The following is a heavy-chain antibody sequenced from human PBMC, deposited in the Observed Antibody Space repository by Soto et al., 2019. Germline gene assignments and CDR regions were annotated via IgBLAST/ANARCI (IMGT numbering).Heavy chain of an antibody. CDR1: GYTFTSYA. J-gene: IGHJ3*02. V-gene: IGHV1-3*01. CDR2: INAGNGNT. Sequence: QVQLVQSGAEVQKPGASVKVSCKASGYTFTSYAIHWVRQAPGPRLEWMGWINAGNGNTQYSQKFQGRVTITRDKSASRTYMEVSRLRSEDTALYYFARELSGDIMSMTVAFHIWVQGTMVTVSS. CDR3: ARELSGDIMSMTVAFHI. D-gene: IGHD2-21*02.